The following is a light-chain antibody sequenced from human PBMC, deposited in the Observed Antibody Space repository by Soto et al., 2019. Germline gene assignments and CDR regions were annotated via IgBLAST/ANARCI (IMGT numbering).Light chain of an antibody. CDR2: GAS. Sequence: DIVMTHSPATLSVSPGERATLSCSASESVSSKLAWYQQKPGQAPRLLIYGASTRATGIPARFSGSGSGTEFTLTISGLQSEDFAVYYCQQYNNWPPWTFGQGTKVDIK. J-gene: IGKJ1*01. CDR1: ESVSSK. CDR3: QQYNNWPPWT. V-gene: IGKV3-15*01.